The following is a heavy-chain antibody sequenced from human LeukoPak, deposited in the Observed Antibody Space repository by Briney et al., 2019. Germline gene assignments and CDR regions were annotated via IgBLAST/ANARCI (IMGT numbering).Heavy chain of an antibody. CDR2: IKHDGSEE. CDR1: GLTFSSHW. Sequence: GGSLRLSCAASGLTFSSHWMSWVRQAPGKGLEWVANIKHDGSEEYYVDSLKGRFTISRDNAKNSLYLQMNSLRAEDTAVYYCARVVPGLGKAWDCFDYWGQGTLVTVSS. D-gene: IGHD1-26*01. V-gene: IGHV3-7*01. CDR3: ARVVPGLGKAWDCFDY. J-gene: IGHJ4*02.